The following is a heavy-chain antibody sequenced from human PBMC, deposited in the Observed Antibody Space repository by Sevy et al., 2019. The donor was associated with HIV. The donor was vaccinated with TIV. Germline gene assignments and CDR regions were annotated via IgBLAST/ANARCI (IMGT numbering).Heavy chain of an antibody. J-gene: IGHJ6*03. CDR2: IYPGDSDT. CDR1: GYSFTSYW. CDR3: ARLRSYDSSGYYSYYYYMDV. Sequence: GESLKISCKGSGYSFTSYWIGWVRQMPGKGLEWMGIIYPGDSDTRYSPSFQEQVTIPAHKSISTAYLQWSSLKASEPAMYYCARLRSYDSSGYYSYYYYMDVWGKGTTVTVSS. D-gene: IGHD3-22*01. V-gene: IGHV5-51*01.